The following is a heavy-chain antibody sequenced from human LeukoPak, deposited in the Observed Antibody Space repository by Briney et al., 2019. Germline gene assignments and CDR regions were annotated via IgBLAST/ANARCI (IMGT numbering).Heavy chain of an antibody. J-gene: IGHJ5*02. V-gene: IGHV4-30-4*01. CDR2: IYYSGST. CDR3: ASPHYYDSSGSLLGGWFDP. Sequence: PSETLSLTCTVSGGSISSGDYYWSWIRQPPGKGLEWIGYIYYSGSTYYNPSLKSRVTISVDTSKNQFSLKLSSVTAVDTAVYYCASPHYYDSSGSLLGGWFDPWGQGTLVTVSS. CDR1: GGSISSGDYY. D-gene: IGHD3-22*01.